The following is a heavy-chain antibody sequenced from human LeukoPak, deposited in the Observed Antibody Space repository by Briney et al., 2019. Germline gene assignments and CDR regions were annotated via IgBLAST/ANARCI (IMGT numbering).Heavy chain of an antibody. CDR1: GVSISSSNW. CDR2: IFHSGST. D-gene: IGHD2-2*03. J-gene: IGHJ4*02. V-gene: IGHV4-4*02. CDR3: ARVRLDGYVKEFYFDS. Sequence: SETLSLTCAVSGVSISSSNWWSWVRQSPGKGLEWIGEIFHSGSTNYNPSLKSRVLISVDKAENQFFLTLTSVTAADTARYFCARVRLDGYVKEFYFDSWGQGTRVTVSS.